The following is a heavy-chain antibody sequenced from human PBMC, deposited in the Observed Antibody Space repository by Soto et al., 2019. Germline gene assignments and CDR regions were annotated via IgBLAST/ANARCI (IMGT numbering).Heavy chain of an antibody. V-gene: IGHV1-18*01. D-gene: IGHD1-1*01. CDR2: ISADNGNT. J-gene: IGHJ4*02. CDR1: GYDFTTYG. Sequence: QVHLVQSGAEVKNPGASVKVSCKGSGYDFTTYGIPWVRQAPGQGLEWMAWISADNGNTNYEPNLQGRVTVTRDTATNTAYIELRSRRSDDTAVDYCARARYGDYGGQGALVTVSS. CDR3: ARARYGDY.